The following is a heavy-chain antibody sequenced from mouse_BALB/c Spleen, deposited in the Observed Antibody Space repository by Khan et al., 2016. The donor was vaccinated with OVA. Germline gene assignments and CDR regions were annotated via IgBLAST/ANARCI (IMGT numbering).Heavy chain of an antibody. CDR2: IWGDGST. D-gene: IGHD2-2*01. CDR3: AIIYYGYDWFTY. CDR1: GLSLTNYG. J-gene: IGHJ3*01. V-gene: IGHV2-3*01. Sequence: QVQLKESGPGLVAPSQSLSITCTVSGLSLTNYGISWIRQPPGKGLEWLGVIWGDGSTNYHSALISRLSINKDNSKSQVFLKLNSLQTDDTATYXCAIIYYGYDWFTYLGQGTLVTVSA.